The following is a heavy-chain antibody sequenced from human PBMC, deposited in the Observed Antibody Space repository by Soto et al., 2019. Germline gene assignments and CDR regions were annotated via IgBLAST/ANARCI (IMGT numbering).Heavy chain of an antibody. CDR2: ISGSARRT. Sequence: GGSLRLSCAASGFTFSTYAMSWVRQAPGKGLEWVSAISGSARRTYYADSVKGRFTISRDDSKNTLYLQMNSLRAEDTAVYYCAKEGRCSIGSCYGNWFDPWGLGTLVTGST. CDR3: AKEGRCSIGSCYGNWFDP. J-gene: IGHJ5*02. V-gene: IGHV3-23*01. D-gene: IGHD2-15*01. CDR1: GFTFSTYA.